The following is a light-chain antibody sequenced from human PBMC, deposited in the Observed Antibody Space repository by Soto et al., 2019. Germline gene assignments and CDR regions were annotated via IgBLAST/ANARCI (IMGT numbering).Light chain of an antibody. Sequence: EIVMTQSPATLSVSPGERATLSCRASQTISSSYLAWYQQKPGQAPGLLIYGASTRATVIPDRFSGSGSGTDFTLTISRLEPEDFAVYYCQQYGTSPLTFGGGTKVDIK. V-gene: IGKV3-20*01. CDR3: QQYGTSPLT. CDR2: GAS. CDR1: QTISSSY. J-gene: IGKJ4*01.